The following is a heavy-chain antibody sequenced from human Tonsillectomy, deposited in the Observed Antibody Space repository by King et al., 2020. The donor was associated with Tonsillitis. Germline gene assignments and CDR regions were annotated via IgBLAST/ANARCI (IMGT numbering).Heavy chain of an antibody. CDR3: ARSPIWFVFDS. V-gene: IGHV1-2*02. J-gene: IGHJ4*02. D-gene: IGHD3-10*01. CDR1: GYSFTGYY. CDR2: INPKSGGT. Sequence: QLVQSGAEVKKPGASVKVSCKASGYSFTGYYMHWVRQAPGQGLEWMGWINPKSGGTDYAQKFQGRVTMTRDTSISTSYMELSRLRSDDTAVYYCARSPIWFVFDSWGQGTLVTVSS.